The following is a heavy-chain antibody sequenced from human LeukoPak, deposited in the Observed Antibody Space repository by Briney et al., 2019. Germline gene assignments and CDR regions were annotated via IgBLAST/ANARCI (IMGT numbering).Heavy chain of an antibody. J-gene: IGHJ4*02. CDR2: MNPNSGNT. CDR3: AREYSSNWLYYFDF. CDR1: GYTFTSYD. V-gene: IGHV1-8*01. Sequence: ASVKVSCKASGYTFTSYDINWVRQATGQGLEWMGWMNPNSGNTGYAQKFQGRVTLTTDTSTRTAYMELRGLRSDDTAVYYCAREYSSNWLYYFDFWGQGTLVTVSS. D-gene: IGHD6-13*01.